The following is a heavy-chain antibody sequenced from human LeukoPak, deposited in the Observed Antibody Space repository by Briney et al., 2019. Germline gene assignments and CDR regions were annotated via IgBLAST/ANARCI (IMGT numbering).Heavy chain of an antibody. D-gene: IGHD1-7*01. CDR3: ARGYEPNWNYWFDP. Sequence: ASVKVSCKASGYTFTIYDINWVRQATGQGLEWMGWMNPNSGNTGYAQKFQGRVTMTRNTSISTAYMELSSLRSEDTAVYYCARGYEPNWNYWFDPWGQGTLVTVSS. CDR1: GYTFTIYD. V-gene: IGHV1-8*01. CDR2: MNPNSGNT. J-gene: IGHJ5*02.